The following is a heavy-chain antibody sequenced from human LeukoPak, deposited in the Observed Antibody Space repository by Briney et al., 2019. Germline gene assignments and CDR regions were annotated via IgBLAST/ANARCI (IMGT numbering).Heavy chain of an antibody. Sequence: GGPLRLSCAASGFTFSSYAMHWVRQAPGKGLEWVAVISYDGSNKYYADSVKGRFTISRDNSKNTLYLQMNSLRAEDTAVYYCAREKSSIYYYYGMDVWGQGTTVTVSS. CDR2: ISYDGSNK. CDR3: AREKSSIYYYYGMDV. V-gene: IGHV3-30*04. D-gene: IGHD6-19*01. CDR1: GFTFSSYA. J-gene: IGHJ6*02.